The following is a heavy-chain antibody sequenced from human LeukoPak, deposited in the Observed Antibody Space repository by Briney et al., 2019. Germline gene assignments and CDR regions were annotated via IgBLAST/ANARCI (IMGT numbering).Heavy chain of an antibody. CDR3: ARVWSPPYTSSWPYYFDY. CDR2: ISSSSSYI. Sequence: GGSLRLSCAASGFIFSSYSMNWVRQAPGKGLEWVSFISSSSSYIYYVDSVKGRFTISRDNAKNSLYLQMNSLRADDTAVYYCARVWSPPYTSSWPYYFDYWGKGTLVTVSS. CDR1: GFIFSSYS. D-gene: IGHD6-13*01. J-gene: IGHJ4*02. V-gene: IGHV3-21*01.